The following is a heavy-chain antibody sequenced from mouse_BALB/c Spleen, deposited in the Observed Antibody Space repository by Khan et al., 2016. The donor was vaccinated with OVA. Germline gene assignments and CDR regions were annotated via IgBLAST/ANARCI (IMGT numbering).Heavy chain of an antibody. Sequence: DVKLVESGGDLVKPGGSLKLSCAASGFTFSSYGMSWVRQTPDKRLEWVATISSAGDYTYYPDNVKGRFTISRDNAKNTLYLQMSSLKSEDTAMFNCASDLTGAFACWDRGTLVTVSA. CDR1: GFTFSSYG. V-gene: IGHV5-6*02. D-gene: IGHD4-1*01. CDR3: ASDLTGAFAC. CDR2: ISSAGDYT. J-gene: IGHJ3*01.